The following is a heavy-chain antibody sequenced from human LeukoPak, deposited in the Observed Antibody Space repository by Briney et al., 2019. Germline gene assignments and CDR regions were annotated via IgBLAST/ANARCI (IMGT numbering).Heavy chain of an antibody. CDR3: ARDPYGVEGNNYFDY. D-gene: IGHD4-17*01. CDR2: IYTSGST. V-gene: IGHV4-4*07. CDR1: GGSINSYH. J-gene: IGHJ4*02. Sequence: SETLSLTCTVSGGSINSYHWSWIRQPAGKGLEWMGRIYTSGSTNYNPSLKSRVTMSVDTSKNQFSLKLSSVTAADTAIYYCARDPYGVEGNNYFDYWGQGTLVTVSS.